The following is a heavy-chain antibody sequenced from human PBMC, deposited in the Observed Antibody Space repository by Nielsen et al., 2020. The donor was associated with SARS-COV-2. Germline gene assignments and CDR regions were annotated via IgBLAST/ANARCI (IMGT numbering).Heavy chain of an antibody. CDR1: GGTFSSYA. CDR2: IIPILGIA. Sequence: SVKVSCKASGGTFSSYAISWVRQAPGQGPEWMGRIIPILGIANYAQKFQGRVTITADKSTSTAYMELRSLTSDDTAVYYCAREGFGGGTTDYWGQGTLVTVSS. V-gene: IGHV1-69*04. CDR3: AREGFGGGTTDY. D-gene: IGHD1-14*01. J-gene: IGHJ4*02.